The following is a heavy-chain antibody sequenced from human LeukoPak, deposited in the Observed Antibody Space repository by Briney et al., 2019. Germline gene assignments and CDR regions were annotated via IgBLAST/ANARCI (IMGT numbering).Heavy chain of an antibody. CDR1: GYTFTSYD. V-gene: IGHV1-8*03. CDR3: ARGLFIRSSSDFGY. CDR2: MNPNSGNT. J-gene: IGHJ4*02. D-gene: IGHD6-6*01. Sequence: ASVKVSCKASGYTFTSYDINWVRQATGQGLEWMGWMNPNSGNTGYAQKFQGRVTITRNTSISTAYMELSSLRSEDTAVYYCARGLFIRSSSDFGYWGQETLVTVSS.